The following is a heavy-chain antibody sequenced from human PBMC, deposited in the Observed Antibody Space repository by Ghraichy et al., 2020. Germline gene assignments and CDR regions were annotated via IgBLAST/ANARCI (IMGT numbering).Heavy chain of an antibody. J-gene: IGHJ4*02. CDR3: AKSGTGITMVQGLLYYFDY. D-gene: IGHD3-10*01. Sequence: GESLNISCAASGFTFSSYAMSWVRQAPGKGLEWVSAISGSGGSTYYADSVKGRFTISRDNSKNTLYLQMNSLRAEDTAVYYCAKSGTGITMVQGLLYYFDYWGQGTLVTVSS. V-gene: IGHV3-23*01. CDR2: ISGSGGST. CDR1: GFTFSSYA.